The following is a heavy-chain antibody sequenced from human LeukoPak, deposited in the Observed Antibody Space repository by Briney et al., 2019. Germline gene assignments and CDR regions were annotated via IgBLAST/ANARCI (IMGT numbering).Heavy chain of an antibody. CDR3: TRGASGYGNFDY. CDR2: INSDGSSI. Sequence: GGSLRLSCAASGFSVGGYWMHWVRQGPGMGLVWVSRINSDGSSISYADSVKGRFSISRDNAKNTLYLQMNSLRAEDTAVYYCTRGASGYGNFDYWGQGALVTVSS. CDR1: GFSVGGYW. D-gene: IGHD5-12*01. V-gene: IGHV3-74*01. J-gene: IGHJ4*02.